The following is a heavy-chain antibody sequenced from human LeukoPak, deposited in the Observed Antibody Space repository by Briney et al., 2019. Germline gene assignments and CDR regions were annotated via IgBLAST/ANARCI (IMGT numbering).Heavy chain of an antibody. D-gene: IGHD6-13*01. CDR2: IYPGDLRV. J-gene: IGHJ5*02. CDR1: GYSFTSYW. Sequence: GESLKISCQGFGYSFTSYWIGWVRQMPGKGMEWMGVIYPGDLRVRYNPSFQGQVTISVDKSINTAYLQWVSLRASDSAMYYCACRDLTSTWSFPWGQGALVTVSS. CDR3: ACRDLTSTWSFP. V-gene: IGHV5-51*01.